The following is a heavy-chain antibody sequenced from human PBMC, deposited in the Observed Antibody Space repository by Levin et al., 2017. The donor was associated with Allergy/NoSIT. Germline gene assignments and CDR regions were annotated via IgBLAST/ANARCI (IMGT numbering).Heavy chain of an antibody. Sequence: SETLSLTCTVSGGSVSAVPGGSVSSGHYYWSWLRQTPGKELEWIGHVHFTGTTNYNPSFKSRVSMSVDTWKNQISLKLTSVTAADTAVYYCARDARVVGATALDYWGQGTLVTVSS. D-gene: IGHD1-26*01. V-gene: IGHV4-61*01. CDR2: VHFTGTT. J-gene: IGHJ4*02. CDR3: ARDARVVGATALDY. CDR1: GGSVSAVPGGSVSSGHYY.